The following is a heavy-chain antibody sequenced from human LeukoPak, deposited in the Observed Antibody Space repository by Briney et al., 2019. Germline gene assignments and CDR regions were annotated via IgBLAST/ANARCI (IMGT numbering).Heavy chain of an antibody. CDR3: ARVAYGDYGVFDY. V-gene: IGHV3-30*04. CDR2: ISYDGSNK. D-gene: IGHD4-17*01. Sequence: GGSLRLSCAASGFTFSSYAIHWVRQAPGKGLEWVAVISYDGSNKYYADSVKGRFTISRDNAKNTLYLQMNSLRAEDTAVYFCARVAYGDYGVFDYWGQGTLVTVSS. J-gene: IGHJ4*02. CDR1: GFTFSSYA.